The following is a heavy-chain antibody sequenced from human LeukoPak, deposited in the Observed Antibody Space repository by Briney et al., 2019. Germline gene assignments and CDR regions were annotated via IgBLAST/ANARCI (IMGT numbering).Heavy chain of an antibody. V-gene: IGHV3-21*01. Sequence: GGSLRLSRAASGFIFSNYNLNWVRQAPGKGLEWISTITSSSYMFYADSVKGRFTISRDNAKNSVFLQMNSLRAEDTAVYYCARDRYFSDSSGYPYDIWGQGTMVTVSS. D-gene: IGHD3-22*01. CDR3: ARDRYFSDSSGYPYDI. CDR1: GFIFSNYN. CDR2: ITSSSYM. J-gene: IGHJ3*02.